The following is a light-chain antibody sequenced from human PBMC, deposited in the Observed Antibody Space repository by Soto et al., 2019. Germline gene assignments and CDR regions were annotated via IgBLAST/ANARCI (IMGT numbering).Light chain of an antibody. CDR2: DAS. CDR3: QQYNNWWT. Sequence: EIVMTQSPATLSVSPGERATLSCRASQSVSSDLAWYHQKPGQAPRLLIYDASNRATGIPARFSGSGSGTEFTLTISSLQFDDSAVYYCQQYNNWWTLGQGTKVDIK. CDR1: QSVSSD. J-gene: IGKJ1*01. V-gene: IGKV3D-15*01.